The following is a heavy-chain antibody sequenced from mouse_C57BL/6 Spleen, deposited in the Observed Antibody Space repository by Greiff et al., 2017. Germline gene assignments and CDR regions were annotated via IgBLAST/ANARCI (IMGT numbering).Heavy chain of an antibody. V-gene: IGHV5-6*02. J-gene: IGHJ2*01. CDR1: GFTFSSYG. Sequence: EVKLEESGGDLVKPGGSLKLSCAASGFTFSSYGMSWVRQTPDKRLEWVATISSGGSYTYYPDSVKGRFTISRDNAKNTLYLQMSSLKSEDTAMYYCARLDAYYFDYWGQGTTLTVSS. CDR3: ARLDAYYFDY. CDR2: ISSGGSYT.